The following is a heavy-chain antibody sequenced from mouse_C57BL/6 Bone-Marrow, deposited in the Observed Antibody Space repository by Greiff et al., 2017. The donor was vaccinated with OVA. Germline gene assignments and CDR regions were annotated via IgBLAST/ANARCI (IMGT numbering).Heavy chain of an antibody. Sequence: EVQRVESGEGLVKPGGSLKLSCAASGFTFSSYAMSWVRQTPEKRLEWVAYISSGGDYIYYADTVKGRFTISRDNARNTLYLQMSSLKSEDTAMYYCTRDWNGYDPYYFDYWGQGTTLTVSS. CDR3: TRDWNGYDPYYFDY. V-gene: IGHV5-9-1*02. CDR1: GFTFSSYA. J-gene: IGHJ2*01. CDR2: ISSGGDYI. D-gene: IGHD2-2*01.